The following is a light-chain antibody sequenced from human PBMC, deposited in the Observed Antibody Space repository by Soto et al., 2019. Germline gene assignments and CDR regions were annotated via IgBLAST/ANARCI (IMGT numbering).Light chain of an antibody. V-gene: IGKV3-15*01. CDR3: QQYARWPIT. CDR2: GIS. J-gene: IGKJ5*01. Sequence: ELVLTQSPATLSVSPGERATLSCRASQRVGSNFLAWYKQKPGQAPRLLIYGISARAIGVPDRFSGSGSGTKFTLAISSLRSADFVVYYCQQYARWPITFGQWTRLEIK. CDR1: QRVGSN.